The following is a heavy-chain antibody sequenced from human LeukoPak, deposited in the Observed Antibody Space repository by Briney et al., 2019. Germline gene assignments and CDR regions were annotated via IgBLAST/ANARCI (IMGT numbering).Heavy chain of an antibody. Sequence: GASVKVSCKASGYTFTSYGISWVRQAPGQGLEWMGWITPYNGNTNYAQKLQGRVTMTTDTSTTTAYMELRSLRSDDTAVYYCAREMATIVNQFDYWGQGTLVTVSS. V-gene: IGHV1-18*01. CDR1: GYTFTSYG. CDR2: ITPYNGNT. J-gene: IGHJ4*02. CDR3: AREMATIVNQFDY. D-gene: IGHD5-24*01.